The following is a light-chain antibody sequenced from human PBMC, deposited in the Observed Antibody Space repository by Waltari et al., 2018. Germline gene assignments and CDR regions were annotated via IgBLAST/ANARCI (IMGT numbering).Light chain of an antibody. CDR1: QSISSW. J-gene: IGKJ1*01. Sequence: DIQMTQSPSTLSASVGDRVTITCRASQSISSWLAWYQQKPGKAPKLLIYKASSLESGVPSRFSRSGSGTEFTLTISSLQPDDSATYYCQQYNNYWTFGQGTKVEIK. CDR3: QQYNNYWT. V-gene: IGKV1-5*03. CDR2: KAS.